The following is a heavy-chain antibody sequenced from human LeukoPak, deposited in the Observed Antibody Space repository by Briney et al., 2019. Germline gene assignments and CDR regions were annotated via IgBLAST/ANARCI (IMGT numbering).Heavy chain of an antibody. V-gene: IGHV4-59*08. CDR1: GGSIRSYF. J-gene: IGHJ4*02. Sequence: PETLSLTCTVSGGSIRSYFWSWIRQPPGKGLEWIGYVYYSGSTNYNPSLKSRVTISVDTSKKQFSLKLSSVTAPDTAVYYCARRPAGTSHFDYWGQGTLVTVSS. CDR3: ARRPAGTSHFDY. D-gene: IGHD2-2*01. CDR2: VYYSGST.